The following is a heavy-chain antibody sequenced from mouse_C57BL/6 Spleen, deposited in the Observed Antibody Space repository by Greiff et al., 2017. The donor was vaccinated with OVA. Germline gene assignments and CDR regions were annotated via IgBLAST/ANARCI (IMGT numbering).Heavy chain of an antibody. CDR3: ARGEGYDYDVSWFAY. V-gene: IGHV1-4*01. Sequence: VQLVESGAELARPGASVKMSCKASGYTFTSYTMHWVKQRPGQGLEWIGYINPSSGYTKYNQKFKDKATLTADKSSSTAYMQLSSLTSEDSAVYYCARGEGYDYDVSWFAYWGQGTLVTVSA. J-gene: IGHJ3*01. CDR2: INPSSGYT. D-gene: IGHD2-4*01. CDR1: GYTFTSYT.